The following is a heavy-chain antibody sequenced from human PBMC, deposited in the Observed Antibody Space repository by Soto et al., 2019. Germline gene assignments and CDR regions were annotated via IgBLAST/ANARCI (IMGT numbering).Heavy chain of an antibody. J-gene: IGHJ4*02. CDR1: GGSISSYY. CDR3: ARHLTREDYYDSSGYYSPQHFDY. Sequence: PSETLSLTCTVSGGSISSYYWSWIRQPPGKGLEWIGYFYYSGSTNYIPSLKSRVTISVDTSKNQFSLKLCSVTAADTAVYYCARHLTREDYYDSSGYYSPQHFDYWGQGTLVTVSS. V-gene: IGHV4-59*08. CDR2: FYYSGST. D-gene: IGHD3-22*01.